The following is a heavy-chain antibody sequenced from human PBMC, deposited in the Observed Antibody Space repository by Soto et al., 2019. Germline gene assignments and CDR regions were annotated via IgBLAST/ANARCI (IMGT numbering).Heavy chain of an antibody. CDR2: ISAYNGNT. Sequence: GASVKFSCKASGYTFTSYGISWVRQAPGQGLEWMGWISAYNGNTNYAQKLQGRVTMTTDTSTSTAYMELRSLRSDDTAVYYCALAWRLGYYYDSSGYYSFDYWGQGTLVTVSS. CDR3: ALAWRLGYYYDSSGYYSFDY. J-gene: IGHJ4*02. V-gene: IGHV1-18*01. CDR1: GYTFTSYG. D-gene: IGHD3-22*01.